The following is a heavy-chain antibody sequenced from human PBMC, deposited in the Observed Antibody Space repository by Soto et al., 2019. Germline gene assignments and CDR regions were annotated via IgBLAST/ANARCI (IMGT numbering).Heavy chain of an antibody. J-gene: IGHJ4*02. CDR2: VSTRGRST. V-gene: IGHV3-64D*06. Sequence: GGSLRLSCSASGFIFSESTLYWVRQVPGKGLEAISAVSTRGRSTYYADSVKDRFTISRDNSKNTLFLQMGSLRPEDTAIYYCVKQAHGLDGVAFDYWGQGTQVTVSS. D-gene: IGHD2-15*01. CDR3: VKQAHGLDGVAFDY. CDR1: GFIFSEST.